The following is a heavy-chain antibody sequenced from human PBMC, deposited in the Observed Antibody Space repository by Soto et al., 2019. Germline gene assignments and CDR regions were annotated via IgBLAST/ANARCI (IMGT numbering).Heavy chain of an antibody. CDR3: ARDQGGKDDY. V-gene: IGHV3-74*01. CDR1: GFTFSGYG. D-gene: IGHD2-15*01. CDR2: IKENGKTT. J-gene: IGHJ4*02. Sequence: EVQLVESGGGLVQPGGSRRLPGAPSGFTFSGYGWHWFRQPPGKGLVWVSHIKENGKTTNYADSVKGRFTISRDNAKNTLYLQMNSLRAEDTAVYYCARDQGGKDDYWGQGTLVTVSS.